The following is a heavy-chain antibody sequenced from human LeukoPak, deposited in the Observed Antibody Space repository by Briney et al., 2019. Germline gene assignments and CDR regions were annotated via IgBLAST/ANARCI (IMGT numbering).Heavy chain of an antibody. CDR3: ARESSVYYYDSSGYYAWDY. Sequence: GASVKVSCKASGYTFTSYGISWVRQAPGQGLEWMGWISAYNGNTNYAQKLQGRVTMTTDTSTSTAYMELRSLRSDDTAVYYCARESSVYYYDSSGYYAWDYWGQGTLVTVSS. V-gene: IGHV1-18*01. CDR1: GYTFTSYG. D-gene: IGHD3-22*01. J-gene: IGHJ4*02. CDR2: ISAYNGNT.